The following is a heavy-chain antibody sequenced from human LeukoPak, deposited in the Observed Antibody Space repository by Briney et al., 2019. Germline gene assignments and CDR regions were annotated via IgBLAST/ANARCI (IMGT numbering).Heavy chain of an antibody. Sequence: GESLKLSCTGPGFAFRTYANAWVRQRPGKGLEWMGIIYPGGSETRYDPSFQVQVTISADRSTSTAYLQWSSLRASDTAMYYCARASRDGYNQNFDHWGQGTLVTVSS. D-gene: IGHD5-24*01. CDR2: IYPGGSET. J-gene: IGHJ4*02. CDR1: GFAFRTYA. CDR3: ARASRDGYNQNFDH. V-gene: IGHV5-51*03.